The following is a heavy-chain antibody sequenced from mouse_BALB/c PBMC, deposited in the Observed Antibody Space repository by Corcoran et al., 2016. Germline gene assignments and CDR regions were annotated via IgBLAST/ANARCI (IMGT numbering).Heavy chain of an antibody. D-gene: IGHD4-1*01. Sequence: QIPLQKSGPELVKPGASVKISCKASGYTFTDYYITWVKQKPGQGVEWIGWIYPGSGNTKYNEKFKGKATLTVDTSSSTAYMQLSSLTSEDTAVYFCARSGLGPGPFAYWGQGTLVTVSA. CDR1: GYTFTDYY. CDR2: IYPGSGNT. CDR3: ARSGLGPGPFAY. J-gene: IGHJ3*01. V-gene: IGHV1-84*02.